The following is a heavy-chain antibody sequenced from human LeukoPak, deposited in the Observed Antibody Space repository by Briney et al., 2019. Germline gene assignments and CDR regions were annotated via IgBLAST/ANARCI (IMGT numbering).Heavy chain of an antibody. CDR2: ISHDGSRK. J-gene: IGHJ4*02. Sequence: GGSLRLSCAASGFTFSSYGMAWVRQAPGKGLEWMAVISHDGSRKYYADSVKGRFTISRDNSKNTLYLQMNGLRVEDTAVYYCAKDVYSSSSFDYWGQGTLVTVSS. CDR1: GFTFSSYG. D-gene: IGHD6-6*01. V-gene: IGHV3-30*18. CDR3: AKDVYSSSSFDY.